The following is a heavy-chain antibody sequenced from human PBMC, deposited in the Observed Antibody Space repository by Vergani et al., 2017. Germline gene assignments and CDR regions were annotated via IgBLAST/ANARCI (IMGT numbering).Heavy chain of an antibody. CDR2: FNHGGST. D-gene: IGHD3-16*02. CDR3: VSIARAPSRRNPPPAC. V-gene: IGHV4-34*01. Sequence: QVQLQEWGAGLLKTSETLSLTCGVSGGSFSDYYWSWIRQAPGMGLEWIREFNHGGSTNYNPSLKSRVSISVDTSKNQFSLQLTSVTAADSALYFCVSIARAPSRRNPPPACWGQGILVTVSS. CDR1: GGSFSDYY. J-gene: IGHJ4*02.